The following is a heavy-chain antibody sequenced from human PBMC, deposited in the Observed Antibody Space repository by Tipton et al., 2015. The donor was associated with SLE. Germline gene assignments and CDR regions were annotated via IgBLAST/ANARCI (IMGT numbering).Heavy chain of an antibody. CDR1: GFTFTDYS. V-gene: IGHV3-21*01. CDR3: ARPMVRGAHDAFDI. J-gene: IGHJ3*02. Sequence: SLRLSCAASGFTFTDYSVNWVRQAPRKGLEWVSSISSGSDYMYYADSVRGRFTISRDNAKNSLYLQMNDLRAEDTAVYYCARPMVRGAHDAFDIWGQGTMVTVSS. D-gene: IGHD3-10*01. CDR2: ISSGSDYM.